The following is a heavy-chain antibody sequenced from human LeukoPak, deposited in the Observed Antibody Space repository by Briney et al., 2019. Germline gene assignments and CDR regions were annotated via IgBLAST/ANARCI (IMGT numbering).Heavy chain of an antibody. Sequence: SETLSLTCTVSGGSLSNYYWTWIRQPPGKGLEWIGYISYSGSANYNPSLKSRLTISVDTSKNQFSLKLSSVTAADTAVYYCALAERYYYYYMDVWGKGTTVTVSS. CDR3: ALAERYYYYYMDV. D-gene: IGHD6-19*01. J-gene: IGHJ6*03. CDR2: ISYSGSA. V-gene: IGHV4-59*08. CDR1: GGSLSNYY.